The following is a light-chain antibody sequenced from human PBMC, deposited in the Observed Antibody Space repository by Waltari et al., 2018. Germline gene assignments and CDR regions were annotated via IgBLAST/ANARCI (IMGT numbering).Light chain of an antibody. CDR1: RTISGW. CDR2: RAS. V-gene: IGKV1-5*03. Sequence: DIQMTQSPSTLSASVGDRVTITCRASRTISGWLAWYQQRPGKAPKLLISRASTLQSGVPSRFGGSGSGTEFTLTISGLQPDDFATYYCLQYSTFSLWTFGQGTRVDIK. CDR3: LQYSTFSLWT. J-gene: IGKJ1*01.